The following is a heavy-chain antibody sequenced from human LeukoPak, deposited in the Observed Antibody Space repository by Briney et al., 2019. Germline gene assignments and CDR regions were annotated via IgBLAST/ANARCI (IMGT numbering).Heavy chain of an antibody. J-gene: IGHJ6*02. CDR2: IRSKANSYAT. D-gene: IGHD6-13*01. CDR1: GFTFSGSA. CDR3: TRHIAAAYLGGMDV. Sequence: GGSLRLSCAASGFTFSGSAMHWVRQASGKGLEWVGRIRSKANSYATAYAASVKGRFTISRDDSKHTAYLQMNSLKTEDTAVYYCTRHIAAAYLGGMDVWGQGTTVTVSS. V-gene: IGHV3-73*01.